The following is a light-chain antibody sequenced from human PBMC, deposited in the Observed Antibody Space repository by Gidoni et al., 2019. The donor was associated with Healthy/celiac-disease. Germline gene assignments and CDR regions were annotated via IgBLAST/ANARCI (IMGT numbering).Light chain of an antibody. V-gene: IGLV2-14*01. J-gene: IGLJ1*01. CDR1: ISDVGGYTY. CDR2: EVS. Sequence: QSSLTQPASVSGSPGQSITIPFTGTISDVGGYTYVSWYQQHPGKAPKLMIYEVSNRPSGVSNRSSGSTSGTTASLTISGLPAEDEADYYRSSYTSSSLYVFGTGTKLTVL. CDR3: SSYTSSSLYV.